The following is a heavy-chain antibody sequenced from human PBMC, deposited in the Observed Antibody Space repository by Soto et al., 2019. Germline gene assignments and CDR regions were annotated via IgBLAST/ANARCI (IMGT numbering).Heavy chain of an antibody. CDR1: GFTFSSYS. CDR2: ISYDGINK. CDR3: ARDRIITMTVVVGPFDY. J-gene: IGHJ4*02. Sequence: PGESLKISCAASGFTFSSYSMNWVRQAPGKGLEWVAVISYDGINKYYADSVKGRFTISRDNSKNTLYLQMNSLRAEDTAVYYCARDRIITMTVVVGPFDYWGQGTLVTVSS. V-gene: IGHV3-30*03. D-gene: IGHD3-22*01.